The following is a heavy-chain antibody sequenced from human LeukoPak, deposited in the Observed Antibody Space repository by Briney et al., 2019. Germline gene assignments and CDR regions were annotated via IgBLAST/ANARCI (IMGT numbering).Heavy chain of an antibody. Sequence: SETLSLTCTVSGGSISSSSYYWGWIRQPPGKGLEWIGSIYYSGSTYYNPSLKSRVTISVDTSKNQFSLKLSSVTAADTAAYYCARQPVHRVAAESYFDCWGQGTLVTVSS. CDR1: GGSISSSSYY. V-gene: IGHV4-39*01. J-gene: IGHJ4*02. D-gene: IGHD6-13*01. CDR3: ARQPVHRVAAESYFDC. CDR2: IYYSGST.